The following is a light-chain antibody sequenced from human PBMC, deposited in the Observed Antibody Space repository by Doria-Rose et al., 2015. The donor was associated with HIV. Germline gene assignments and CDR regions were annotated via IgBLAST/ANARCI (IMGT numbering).Light chain of an antibody. CDR1: QSFSSTY. CDR2: DGA. Sequence: TQSPGTLSLSPGERATLSCRASQSFSSTYLAWYQQKPDKSHSLRIYDGATRATGIPDRFSASGSGTDFTLTINRLEPEDFALDYCHQYGTSWTFGQGTKMEI. CDR3: HQYGTSWT. V-gene: IGKV3-20*01. J-gene: IGKJ1*01.